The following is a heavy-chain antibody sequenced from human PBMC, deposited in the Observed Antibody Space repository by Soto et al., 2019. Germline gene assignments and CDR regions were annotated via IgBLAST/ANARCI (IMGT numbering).Heavy chain of an antibody. J-gene: IGHJ6*02. V-gene: IGHV1-24*01. D-gene: IGHD6-6*01. Sequence: ASVKVSCKVSGYTLTELSIHWVRQAPGKGREWMGGFDPEDGETIYAQKFQGRVTMTEDTSTDTAYMELSSLRSEDTAVYYCATEGGNSSSGFYYYYGMDVWGQGTTVTVSS. CDR2: FDPEDGET. CDR1: GYTLTELS. CDR3: ATEGGNSSSGFYYYYGMDV.